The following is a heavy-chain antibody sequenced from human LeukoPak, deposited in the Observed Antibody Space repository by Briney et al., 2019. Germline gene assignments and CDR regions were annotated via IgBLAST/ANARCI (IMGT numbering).Heavy chain of an antibody. D-gene: IGHD3-16*01. CDR3: AREWGNSVLPLDY. J-gene: IGHJ4*02. CDR2: INAEGSIV. V-gene: IGHV3-74*01. Sequence: GGSLRLSCAASGFTFSSYWMHWVRQGPGIGLVWVSRINAEGSIVNYADSVKGRFTISRDSAKNTLDLQMNSLRVEDTAVYFCAREWGNSVLPLDYWGQGTLVTVSP. CDR1: GFTFSSYW.